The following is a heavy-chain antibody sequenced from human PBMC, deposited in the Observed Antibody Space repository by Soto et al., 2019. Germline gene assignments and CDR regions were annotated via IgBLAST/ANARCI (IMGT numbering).Heavy chain of an antibody. CDR3: ARVTSAMDV. CDR2: INHSGST. V-gene: IGHV4-34*01. CDR1: GGSFSGSY. J-gene: IGHJ6*02. Sequence: QVQLQQWGAGLLKPSETLSLTCAVYGGSFSGSYGNWFRNPPGKGLEWIGEINHSGSTNYNPSLKSRVTISVDTSKNQLSLKVRSVTAADTAVYYCARVTSAMDVWGQGTTVTVSS.